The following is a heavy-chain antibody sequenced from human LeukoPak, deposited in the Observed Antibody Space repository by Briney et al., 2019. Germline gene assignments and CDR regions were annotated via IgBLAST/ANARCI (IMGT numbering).Heavy chain of an antibody. CDR1: GGSISSSSYY. J-gene: IGHJ4*02. V-gene: IGHV4-39*01. CDR2: IYYIGST. Sequence: PSETLSLTCTVSGGSISSSSYYWGWIRQPPGKGLEWIGSIYYIGSTYYNPSLKSRVTISVTTSKNQFSLKLSSVTAADTAVYYCATQARLLWFGELLSSTHFDYWGQGTLVTVSS. D-gene: IGHD3-10*01. CDR3: ATQARLLWFGELLSSTHFDY.